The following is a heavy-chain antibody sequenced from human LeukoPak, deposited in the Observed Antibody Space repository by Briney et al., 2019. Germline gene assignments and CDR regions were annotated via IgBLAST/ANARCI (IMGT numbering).Heavy chain of an antibody. Sequence: SVKVSCKASGVTFSSYAISWVRQAPGQGLEWMGGIIPIFGTANYAQKFQGRVTITADESTSTAYMELSSLRSEDTAVYYCARDKTADIVVVPAALDYWGQGTLVTVSS. CDR3: ARDKTADIVVVPAALDY. CDR1: GVTFSSYA. J-gene: IGHJ4*02. D-gene: IGHD2-2*01. CDR2: IIPIFGTA. V-gene: IGHV1-69*01.